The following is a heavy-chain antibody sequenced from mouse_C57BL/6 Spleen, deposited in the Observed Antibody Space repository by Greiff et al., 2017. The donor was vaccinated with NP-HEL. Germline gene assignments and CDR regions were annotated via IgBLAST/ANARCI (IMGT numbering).Heavy chain of an antibody. D-gene: IGHD1-1*01. V-gene: IGHV1-55*01. Sequence: LQQPGAELVKPGASVKMSCKASGYTFTSYWITWVKQRPGQGLEWIGDIYPGSGSTNYNEKFKSKATLTVDTSSSTAYMQLSSLTSEDSAVYYCARGYYYGSSWFAYWGQGTLVTVSA. J-gene: IGHJ3*01. CDR2: IYPGSGST. CDR3: ARGYYYGSSWFAY. CDR1: GYTFTSYW.